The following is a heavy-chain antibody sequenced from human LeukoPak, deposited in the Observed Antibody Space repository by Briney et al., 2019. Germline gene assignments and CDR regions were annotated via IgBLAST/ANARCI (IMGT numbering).Heavy chain of an antibody. CDR1: GFSFSTYA. J-gene: IGHJ4*02. D-gene: IGHD2-15*01. CDR2: FSASGDST. CDR3: AKVGGSFCSGGNCYIDY. Sequence: GGSLRLSCAASGFSFSTYAMSWVRQAPGKGLEWVSAFSASGDSTYCADSVKGRFSISRDNSKNTLYLQMKGLRAEDTAAYYCAKVGGSFCSGGNCYIDYWGQGTLVTVSS. V-gene: IGHV3-23*01.